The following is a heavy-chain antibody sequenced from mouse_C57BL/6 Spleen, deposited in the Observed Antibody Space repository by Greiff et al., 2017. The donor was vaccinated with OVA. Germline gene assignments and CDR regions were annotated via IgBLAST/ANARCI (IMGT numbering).Heavy chain of an antibody. V-gene: IGHV1-26*01. Sequence: VQLQQSGPELVKPGASVKLSCKASGYTFTDYYMNWVKQSHGKSLEWIGDINPNNGGTSYNQKFKGKATLTVDKSSSTAYMELRSLTSEDSAVYYCAPYDYDGDFDYWGQGTTLIVSS. J-gene: IGHJ2*01. CDR1: GYTFTDYY. D-gene: IGHD2-4*01. CDR3: APYDYDGDFDY. CDR2: INPNNGGT.